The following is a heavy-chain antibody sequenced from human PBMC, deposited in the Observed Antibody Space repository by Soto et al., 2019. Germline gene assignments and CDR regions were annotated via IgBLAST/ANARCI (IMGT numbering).Heavy chain of an antibody. CDR2: ISSSGSTI. Sequence: AGGSLRLSCAASGFTFSSYEMNWVRQAPGKGLEWVSYISSSGSTIYYADSVKGRFTISRDNAKNSLYLQMNSLRAEDTAVYYCARGDYGAPFDYWGQGTLVTVS. D-gene: IGHD4-17*01. J-gene: IGHJ4*02. CDR1: GFTFSSYE. V-gene: IGHV3-48*03. CDR3: ARGDYGAPFDY.